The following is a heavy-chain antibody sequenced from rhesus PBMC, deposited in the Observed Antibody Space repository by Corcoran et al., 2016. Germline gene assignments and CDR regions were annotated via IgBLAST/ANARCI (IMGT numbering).Heavy chain of an antibody. CDR3: TRGPSGDY. CDR1: GFTFSSYD. CDR2: ISYTRKTI. J-gene: IGHJ4*01. D-gene: IGHD6-25*01. V-gene: IGHV3-136*01. Sequence: EVQLVESGGGLVQPGGSLRLSCAASGFTFSSYDMSWVRQAPGKGREGVSYISYTRKTISYADSVKGRFTISRDNAKNSLSLQMSSLRAEDTAVYYCTRGPSGDYWGQGVLVTVSS.